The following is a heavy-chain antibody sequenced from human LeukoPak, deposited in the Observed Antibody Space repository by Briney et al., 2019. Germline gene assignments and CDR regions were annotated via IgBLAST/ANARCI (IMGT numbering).Heavy chain of an antibody. CDR2: IYYSGTI. Sequence: SETLSLTCTVSGGAISSSSHYWGWIRQPPGKGLEWIGNIYYSGTIHHNPSLQSRVTISVDTSKNQFSLKLSSVTAADTAVYYCARHHCSGSSCYFLYYYHYMDVWGKGTTVTVSS. D-gene: IGHD2-2*01. V-gene: IGHV4-39*01. J-gene: IGHJ6*03. CDR3: ARHHCSGSSCYFLYYYHYMDV. CDR1: GGAISSSSHY.